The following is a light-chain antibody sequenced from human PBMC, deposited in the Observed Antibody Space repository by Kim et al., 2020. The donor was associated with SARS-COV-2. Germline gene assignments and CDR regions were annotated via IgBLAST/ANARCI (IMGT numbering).Light chain of an antibody. CDR1: QSVSLNY. V-gene: IGKV3-20*01. CDR3: QQYGTSPLT. Sequence: SPGEGATLSCRASQSVSLNYAAWQQMKAGQAPRLLNSGAATTPPDTPDRCSGSGAGTAFTLTISRLESDDFAVYYCQQYGTSPLTFGGGTKVDIK. CDR2: GAA. J-gene: IGKJ4*01.